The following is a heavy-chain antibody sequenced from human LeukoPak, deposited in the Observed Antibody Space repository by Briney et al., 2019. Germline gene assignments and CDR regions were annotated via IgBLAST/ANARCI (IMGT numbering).Heavy chain of an antibody. Sequence: GGSLRLSCAASGFTFSSYWMSWVRQAPGKGLEWVANIKQDGSEKYYVDSVKGRCTISRDNAKNSLYLQMNSLRAKDTAVYYCARFIAAGTSDWFDPWGQGTLVTVSS. CDR3: ARFIAAGTSDWFDP. CDR1: GFTFSSYW. CDR2: IKQDGSEK. D-gene: IGHD6-13*01. J-gene: IGHJ5*02. V-gene: IGHV3-7*01.